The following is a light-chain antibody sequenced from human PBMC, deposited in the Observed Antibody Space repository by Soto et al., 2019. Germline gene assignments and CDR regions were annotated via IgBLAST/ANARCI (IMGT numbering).Light chain of an antibody. CDR3: SAYAGSPYLYV. J-gene: IGLJ1*01. CDR2: EVS. CDR1: SFDVGGYNY. Sequence: QSALTQPRSASGSPGQSVTISCTGTSFDVGGYNYVYWYQQHPGKAPQVLMYEVSKRPSGVPDRFSGSKSGNTASLTVSGLQAEDEADYYCSAYAGSPYLYVFGSGTKLTVL. V-gene: IGLV2-8*01.